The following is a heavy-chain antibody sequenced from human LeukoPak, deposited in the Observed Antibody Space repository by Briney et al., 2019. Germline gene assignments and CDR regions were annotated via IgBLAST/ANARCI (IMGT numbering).Heavy chain of an antibody. D-gene: IGHD5-18*01. V-gene: IGHV1-8*01. CDR1: RYTFTRYD. CDR2: MNPNSGNT. Sequence: ASVKDSCKASRYTFTRYDINWVRPATGQGVEWMGRMNPNSGNTGYAQKFQGRVTMTRSTSISTAYMELSSLRSEDTAVYYCARGIQLWPGQVYYYYGMDVWGQGATVTVSS. CDR3: ARGIQLWPGQVYYYYGMDV. J-gene: IGHJ6*02.